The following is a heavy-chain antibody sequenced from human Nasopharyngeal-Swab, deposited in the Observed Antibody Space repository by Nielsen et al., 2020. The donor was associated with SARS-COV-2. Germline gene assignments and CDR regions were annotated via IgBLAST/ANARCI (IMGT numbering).Heavy chain of an antibody. J-gene: IGHJ5*02. CDR3: AREPRYSYGLFDP. CDR2: INPNSGGT. D-gene: IGHD5-18*01. Sequence: ASVTVSCKASVYTFIGYYMYWVRQAPGQGLEWMGRINPNSGGTNYAQKFQGRVTMTRDTSISTAYMELSRLRSDDTAVYYCAREPRYSYGLFDPWGQGTLVTVSS. V-gene: IGHV1-2*06. CDR1: VYTFIGYY.